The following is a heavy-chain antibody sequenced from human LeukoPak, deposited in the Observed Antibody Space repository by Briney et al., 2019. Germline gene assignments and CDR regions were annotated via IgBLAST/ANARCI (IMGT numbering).Heavy chain of an antibody. D-gene: IGHD6-13*01. J-gene: IGHJ4*02. CDR2: INNSGST. Sequence: PSETLSLTCAVYGGSFSGYYWSWIRQPPGKGLEWIGEINNSGSTNYNPPLKSRVTISVDTSKNQFSLKLSSVTAADTAVYYCARSLGYSSSWYGYWGQGTLVTVSS. CDR3: ARSLGYSSSWYGY. CDR1: GGSFSGYY. V-gene: IGHV4-34*01.